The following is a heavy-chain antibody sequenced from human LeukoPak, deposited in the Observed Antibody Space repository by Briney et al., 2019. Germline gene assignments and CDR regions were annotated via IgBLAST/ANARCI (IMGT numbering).Heavy chain of an antibody. CDR2: INPNSGGT. V-gene: IGHV1-2*02. CDR3: ARVSPHIVVMIAHAANAFDI. CDR1: GYTFTGYY. Sequence: ASVKVSCKASGYTFTGYYMHWVRQAPGQGLEWMGWINPNSGGTNYAQKFQGRVTMTRDTSISTAYMELSRLRSDDTAVYYCARVSPHIVVMIAHAANAFDIWGQGTMVTVSS. J-gene: IGHJ3*02. D-gene: IGHD2-21*01.